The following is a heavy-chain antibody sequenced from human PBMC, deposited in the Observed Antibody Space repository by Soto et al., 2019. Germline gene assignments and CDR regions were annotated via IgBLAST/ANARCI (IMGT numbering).Heavy chain of an antibody. CDR3: ARDNGREQYYDSSGYWYYFDY. CDR2: IYYSGST. V-gene: IGHV4-59*01. D-gene: IGHD3-22*01. CDR1: GGSISSYY. Sequence: PSETLSLTCTVSGGSISSYYWSWIRQPPGKGLEWIGYIYYSGSTNYNPSPKSRVTISVDTSKNQFSLKLSSVTAADTAVYYCARDNGREQYYDSSGYWYYFDYWGQGTLVTVSS. J-gene: IGHJ4*02.